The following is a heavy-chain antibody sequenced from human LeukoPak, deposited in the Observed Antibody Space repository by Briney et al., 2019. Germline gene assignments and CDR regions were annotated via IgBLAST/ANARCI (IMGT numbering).Heavy chain of an antibody. D-gene: IGHD6-13*01. CDR3: ARHKWQQQLVDY. Sequence: GGSLRLSCAASGFTLSSYSMNWVRQAPGKGLEWVSSISSSSSYIYYADSVKGRFTISRDNAKNSLYLQMNSLRAEDTAVYYCARHKWQQQLVDYWGQGTLVTVSS. CDR2: ISSSSSYI. CDR1: GFTLSSYS. J-gene: IGHJ4*02. V-gene: IGHV3-21*01.